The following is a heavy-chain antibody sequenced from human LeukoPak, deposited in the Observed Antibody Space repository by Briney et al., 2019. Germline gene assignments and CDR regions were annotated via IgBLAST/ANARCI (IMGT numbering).Heavy chain of an antibody. V-gene: IGHV4-39*01. J-gene: IGHJ4*02. CDR1: GGSISSSSYY. CDR3: ARHGEYFDY. CDR2: IYYSGST. Sequence: SETLSLTCIVSGGSISSSSYYWGWIRQPPGKGLEWIGSIYYSGSTYYNPSLKSRVTISVDTSKNQFSLKLSSVTAADTAVYYCARHGEYFDYWGQGTLVTVSS.